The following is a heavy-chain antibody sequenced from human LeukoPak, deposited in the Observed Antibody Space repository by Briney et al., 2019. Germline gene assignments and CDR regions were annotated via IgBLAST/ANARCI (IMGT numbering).Heavy chain of an antibody. D-gene: IGHD3-9*01. CDR3: ARDRGGKLRYFDWLHTFDY. Sequence: GASVKVSCKASGYTFTSYGVSWVRQAPGQGLEWMGWISAYNGNTNYAQKLQGRVTMTTDTSTSTAYMELRSLRSDDTAVYYCARDRGGKLRYFDWLHTFDYWGQGTLVTVSS. J-gene: IGHJ4*02. CDR1: GYTFTSYG. V-gene: IGHV1-18*01. CDR2: ISAYNGNT.